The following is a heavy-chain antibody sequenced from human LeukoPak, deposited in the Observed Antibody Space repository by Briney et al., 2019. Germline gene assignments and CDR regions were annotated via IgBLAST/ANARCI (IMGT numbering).Heavy chain of an antibody. CDR3: AASSGVTLGRF. Sequence: SSETLSLTCAVYGGSFSGYYWSWIRQHPGKGLEWIGYIYYTGVTSYNPSLKSRVTMSVDTSMNQVSLKLSSLTAADTAVYYCAASSGVTLGRFWGQGTLVTVSS. CDR1: GGSFSGYY. CDR2: IYYTGVT. J-gene: IGHJ4*02. D-gene: IGHD3-16*01. V-gene: IGHV4-31*11.